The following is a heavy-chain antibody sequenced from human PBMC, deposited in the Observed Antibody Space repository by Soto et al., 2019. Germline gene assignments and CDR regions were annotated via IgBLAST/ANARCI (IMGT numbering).Heavy chain of an antibody. J-gene: IGHJ6*02. CDR3: ARLNGYCVSTKCHGYYGMDV. CDR2: IYYCGST. Sequence: SETLSLTCTVSGGSISSGGYYWSWIRQHPGKGLDCFVYIYYCGSTYYNPSLKSRVTISVDPSKNEFFLRLNSVTAVDTVVYYFARLNGYCVSTKCHGYYGMDVWGQGTTVTVSS. CDR1: GGSISSGGYY. D-gene: IGHD2-2*03. V-gene: IGHV4-31*03.